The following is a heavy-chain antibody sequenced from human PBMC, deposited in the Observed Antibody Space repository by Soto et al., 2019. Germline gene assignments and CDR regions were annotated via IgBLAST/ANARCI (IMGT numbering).Heavy chain of an antibody. J-gene: IGHJ4*02. CDR3: ASQGKVVVITPLDY. Sequence: GESLKISCKGSGYSFPTYWIGWVRQKPGEGLEWMGIIYPGDSDTRYSPSFQGHVTISADKSISTAYLQWSSLKASDTAMYYCASQGKVVVITPLDYWGQGTLVTVSS. CDR2: IYPGDSDT. V-gene: IGHV5-51*01. CDR1: GYSFPTYW. D-gene: IGHD3-22*01.